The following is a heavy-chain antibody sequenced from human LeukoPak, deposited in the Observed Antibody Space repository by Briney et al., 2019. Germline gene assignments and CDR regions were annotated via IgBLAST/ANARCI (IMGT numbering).Heavy chain of an antibody. D-gene: IGHD4-17*01. CDR2: IYYTGST. CDR3: ARHVSVTPWYFDL. Sequence: PSETLSLTCTVSGGSISGYFWSWFRQPPGKGLEWIGYIYYTGSTNYNPSLKSRVTISVDTSKNQFSLKLSSVTAADTALYYCARHVSVTPWYFDLWGRGTLASVSS. CDR1: GGSISGYF. J-gene: IGHJ2*01. V-gene: IGHV4-59*08.